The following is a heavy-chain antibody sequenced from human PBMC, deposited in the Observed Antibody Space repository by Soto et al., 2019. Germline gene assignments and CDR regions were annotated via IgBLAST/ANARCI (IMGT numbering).Heavy chain of an antibody. D-gene: IGHD5-18*01. CDR1: GGSISSGDYY. CDR2: IYYSGST. Sequence: QVQLQESGPGVVKPSQTLSLTCSVSGGSISSGDYYWSWIRQPPGKGLEWIGYIYYSGSTYYNPSLKSRVTISVDTSKNQFSLKLSSVTAADTAVYYCASDRGYSYGAFDYWGQGTLVTVSS. CDR3: ASDRGYSYGAFDY. V-gene: IGHV4-30-4*01. J-gene: IGHJ4*02.